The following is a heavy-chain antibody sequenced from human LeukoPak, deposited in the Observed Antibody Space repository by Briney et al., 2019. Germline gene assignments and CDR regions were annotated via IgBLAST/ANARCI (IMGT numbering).Heavy chain of an antibody. D-gene: IGHD3-9*01. CDR3: ARGHDILTGYYTAGDFDY. CDR2: ISAYNGNT. J-gene: IGHJ4*02. V-gene: IGHV1-18*01. Sequence: ASVKVSCKASGYTFTSYGISWVRQAPGKGLEWMGWISAYNGNTNYAQKLQGRVTMTTDTSTSTAYMELRSLRSDDTAVYYCARGHDILTGYYTAGDFDYWGQGTLVTVSS. CDR1: GYTFTSYG.